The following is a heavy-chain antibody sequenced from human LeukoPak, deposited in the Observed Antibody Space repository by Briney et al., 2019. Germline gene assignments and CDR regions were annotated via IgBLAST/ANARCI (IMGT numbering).Heavy chain of an antibody. D-gene: IGHD2-21*01. V-gene: IGHV3-74*01. CDR3: ARDLVMVNTPGDDFDY. CDR1: GFSFSGYW. J-gene: IGHJ4*02. CDR2: INEDGSFT. Sequence: GRSLRLSCAASGFSFSGYWMHWVRQAPGKGLVWVSRINEDGSFTSYADSVKGRFTVSRDNAKNTLYLQMNSLRAEDTAVYYCARDLVMVNTPGDDFDYWGRRNLVTVSS.